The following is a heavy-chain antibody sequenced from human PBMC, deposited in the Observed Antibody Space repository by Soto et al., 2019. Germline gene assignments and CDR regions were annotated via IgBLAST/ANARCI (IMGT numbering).Heavy chain of an antibody. CDR1: GGSISSSNW. D-gene: IGHD6-6*01. CDR2: IYHSGST. V-gene: IGHV4-4*02. J-gene: IGHJ6*02. Sequence: SETLSLTCAVSGGSISSSNWWSWVRQPPGKGLEWIGEIYHSGSTNYNPSLKSRVTISVDKSKNQFSLKLSSVTAADTAVYYCARDGIAARAGWDYYYGMDVWGQGTTVTVSS. CDR3: ARDGIAARAGWDYYYGMDV.